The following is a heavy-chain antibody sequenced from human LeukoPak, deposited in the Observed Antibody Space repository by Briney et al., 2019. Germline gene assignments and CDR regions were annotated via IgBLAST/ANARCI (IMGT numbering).Heavy chain of an antibody. V-gene: IGHV4-4*07. CDR1: GGSISSYY. CDR3: ARENSGSYREFDY. D-gene: IGHD1-26*01. CDR2: IYTSGST. J-gene: IGHJ4*02. Sequence: PSETLSLTCTVSGGSISSYYWSWIRQPAGRGLEWIGRIYTSGSTNYNASLRSRVSMSVDTSKNQFSLKLSSVTAADTAVFYCARENSGSYREFDYWGQGTLFTVS.